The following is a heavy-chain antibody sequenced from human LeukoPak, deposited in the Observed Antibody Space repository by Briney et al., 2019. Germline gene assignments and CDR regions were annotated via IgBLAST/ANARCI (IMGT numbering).Heavy chain of an antibody. J-gene: IGHJ4*02. CDR2: ISPILCIA. Sequence: SGKVSCKASGDTFSRYANSWARQGPGQGIEWMGRISPILCIANYAQKFQGRVTITADKSKSTAYMELSSLRSEDTAVYYCASGVEWLFDYWGQGTLVTVSS. V-gene: IGHV1-69*04. CDR3: ASGVEWLFDY. D-gene: IGHD3-3*01. CDR1: GDTFSRYA.